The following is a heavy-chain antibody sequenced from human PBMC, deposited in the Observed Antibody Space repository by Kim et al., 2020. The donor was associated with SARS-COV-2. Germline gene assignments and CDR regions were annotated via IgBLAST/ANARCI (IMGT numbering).Heavy chain of an antibody. J-gene: IGHJ4*02. Sequence: ASVKVSCKASGYTFTSYAMNWVRQAPGQGLEWMGWINTNTGNPTYAQGFTGRFVFSLDTSVSTAYLQISSLKAEDTAVYYCARDGDDYGDYVPFDYWGQGTLVTVSS. D-gene: IGHD4-17*01. CDR1: GYTFTSYA. CDR3: ARDGDDYGDYVPFDY. CDR2: INTNTGNP. V-gene: IGHV7-4-1*02.